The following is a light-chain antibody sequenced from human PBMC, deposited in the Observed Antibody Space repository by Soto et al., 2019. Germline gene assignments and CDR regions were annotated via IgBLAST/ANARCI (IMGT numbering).Light chain of an antibody. Sequence: QSALTQPASVSGSPGQSITISCTGTSSDVGSWNLVSWYQQHPGKAPKLLIYVTTKRPSGVSDRFSGSKSGNTASVTISGLQAGDEADYYCCSYAGSATVVFGGGTKVTVL. CDR3: CSYAGSATVV. CDR2: VTT. CDR1: SSDVGSWNL. J-gene: IGLJ2*01. V-gene: IGLV2-23*01.